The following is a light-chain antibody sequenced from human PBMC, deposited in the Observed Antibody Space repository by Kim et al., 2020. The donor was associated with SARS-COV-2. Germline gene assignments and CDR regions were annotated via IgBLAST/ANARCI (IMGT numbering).Light chain of an antibody. CDR3: SSYTSSSTLV. CDR2: NVS. CDR1: GSGVGVYTY. J-gene: IGLJ1*01. V-gene: IGLV2-14*03. Sequence: GQSFTISSTGTGSGVGVYTYVSGYQQHPGKAPKLMLYNVSNRPSGVSNRFSGSKSGNTASLTISGLQAEDEADYYCSSYTSSSTLVFGTGTKVTVL.